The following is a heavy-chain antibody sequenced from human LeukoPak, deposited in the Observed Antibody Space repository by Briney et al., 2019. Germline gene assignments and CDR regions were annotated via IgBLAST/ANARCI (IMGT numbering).Heavy chain of an antibody. D-gene: IGHD4-17*01. J-gene: IGHJ4*02. V-gene: IGHV4-61*03. CDR3: ANEIRPNDY. CDR2: IYYSGST. Sequence: SETLSLTCTVSGGSVSSGSYYWSWIRQPPGKGLEWIGYIYYSGSTNYNPSLKSRVTISVDTSNNHFSLRLSSVTAADTAVYYCANEIRPNDYWGQGTLVTVSS. CDR1: GGSVSSGSYY.